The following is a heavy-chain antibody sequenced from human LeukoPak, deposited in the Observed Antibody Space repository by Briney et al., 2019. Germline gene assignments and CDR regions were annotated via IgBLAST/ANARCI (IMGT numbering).Heavy chain of an antibody. J-gene: IGHJ4*02. CDR2: IWHSGST. V-gene: IGHV4-31*03. CDR1: GDSINSGYY. D-gene: IGHD3-22*01. Sequence: SQTLSLTCTVSGDSINSGYYWSWIRQHPGQGLEWVGNIWHSGSTSYNPSLKGRTTISVDTSKNQFSLKLSSVTAADTAVYYCARDRRYYDSSDYLRGHFDYWGQGTLVTVSS. CDR3: ARDRRYYDSSDYLRGHFDY.